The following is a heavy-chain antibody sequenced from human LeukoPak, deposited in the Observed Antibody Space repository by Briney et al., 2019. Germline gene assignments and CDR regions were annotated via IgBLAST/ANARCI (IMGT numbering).Heavy chain of an antibody. D-gene: IGHD6-19*01. CDR1: GFTFSNYA. J-gene: IGHJ5*02. CDR2: ITYDGGTT. V-gene: IGHV3-64D*06. CDR3: ARDRYSSGWYDTNWFDP. Sequence: GGSLRLSCSASGFTFSNYAMHWVRQAPGKGLEYVSTITYDGGTTYYADSVKGRFTISRDNSKNTLYLQMSSLRPEDTAVYFCARDRYSSGWYDTNWFDPWGQGTLVTVSS.